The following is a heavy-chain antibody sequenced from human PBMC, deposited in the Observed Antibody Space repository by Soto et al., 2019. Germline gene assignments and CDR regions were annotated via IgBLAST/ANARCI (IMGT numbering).Heavy chain of an antibody. Sequence: LKISCKGSGYSFTSYWIGWVRQMPGKGLEWMGIIYPGDSDTRYSPSFQGQVTISADKSISTAYLQWSSLKASDTAMYYCATCQNVAGTIGAFDIWGQGTMVPVSS. CDR2: IYPGDSDT. CDR1: GYSFTSYW. CDR3: ATCQNVAGTIGAFDI. J-gene: IGHJ3*02. D-gene: IGHD6-19*01. V-gene: IGHV5-51*01.